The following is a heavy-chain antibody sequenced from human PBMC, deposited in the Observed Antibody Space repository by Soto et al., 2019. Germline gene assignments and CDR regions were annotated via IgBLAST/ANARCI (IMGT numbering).Heavy chain of an antibody. J-gene: IGHJ6*02. V-gene: IGHV3-43*01. CDR3: AKDIGRFLVWFPSWTSGMDV. CDR2: ISWDGGST. Sequence: EGSLRLSCAASGFTFDDYTMHWVRQAPGKGLEWVSLISWDGGSTYYADSVKGRFTISRDNSKNSLYLQMNSLRTEDTALYYCAKDIGRFLVWFPSWTSGMDVLCQGTTLTVSS. CDR1: GFTFDDYT. D-gene: IGHD3-3*01.